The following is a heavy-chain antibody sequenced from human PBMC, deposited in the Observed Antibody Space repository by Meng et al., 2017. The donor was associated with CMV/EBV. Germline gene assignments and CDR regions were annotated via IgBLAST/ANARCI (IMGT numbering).Heavy chain of an antibody. D-gene: IGHD6-19*01. CDR1: GGSISSYC. Sequence: QVQLAALVPRLLRPSDTLSLACTVSGGSISSYCWCWIRQPAGKGLEWSGRIYTSGSTNYNPSLKSRVTMSVDTSKNQFSLKLSSVTAADTAVYYCARDSSGWYPHFDYWGQGTLVTVSS. CDR3: ARDSSGWYPHFDY. V-gene: IGHV4-4*07. CDR2: IYTSGST. J-gene: IGHJ4*02.